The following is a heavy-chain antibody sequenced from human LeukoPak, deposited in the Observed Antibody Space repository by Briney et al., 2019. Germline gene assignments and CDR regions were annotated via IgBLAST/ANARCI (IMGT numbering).Heavy chain of an antibody. CDR1: GYTFTGYY. Sequence: GASVKVSCKASGYTFTGYYMHWVRQAPGQGLEWMGWINPNSGGTNCAQKFQGRVTMTRDTSISTAYMELSRLRSDDTAVYYCAAVGVVPLTYYFDYWGQGTLVTVSS. CDR2: INPNSGGT. D-gene: IGHD3-3*01. V-gene: IGHV1-2*02. CDR3: AAVGVVPLTYYFDY. J-gene: IGHJ4*02.